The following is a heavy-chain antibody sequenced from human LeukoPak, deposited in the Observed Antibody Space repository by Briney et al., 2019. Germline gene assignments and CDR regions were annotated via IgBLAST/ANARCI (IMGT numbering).Heavy chain of an antibody. CDR2: IRYDGSNK. Sequence: GGSLRLSCAASGFTFSSYGMHGFGQAPGKGLGGGAFIRYDGSNKYYADSVKGRFTISRDNSKNTLYLQMNSLRAEDTAVYYCAKEYCSSTSCYVSDWGQGTLVTVSS. J-gene: IGHJ4*02. V-gene: IGHV3-30*02. CDR3: AKEYCSSTSCYVSD. CDR1: GFTFSSYG. D-gene: IGHD2-2*01.